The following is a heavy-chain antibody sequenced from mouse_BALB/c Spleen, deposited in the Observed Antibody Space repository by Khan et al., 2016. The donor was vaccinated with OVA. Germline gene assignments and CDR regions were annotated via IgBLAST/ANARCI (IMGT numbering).Heavy chain of an antibody. J-gene: IGHJ4*01. CDR1: GFSLTNYA. V-gene: IGHV2-6-2*01. CDR3: ARNQLHLSMDS. CDR2: IWSDGRT. Sequence: VKLEESGPDLVAPSQSLSITCTVSGFSLTNYAIHWVRQPPGKGLEWLVVIWSDGRTTYNSALISRLSISKDNSKSQVFLQINSLQTDDTSMYYCARNQLHLSMDSWGQGISVTVSS.